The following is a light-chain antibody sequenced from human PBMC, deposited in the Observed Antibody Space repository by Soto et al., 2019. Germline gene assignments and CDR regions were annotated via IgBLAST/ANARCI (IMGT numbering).Light chain of an antibody. Sequence: EIVLTQSPATLSLSPGERATLSCRASQSVSSYLAWYQQKPGQTPRLLIYAASNRATGIPARVSGSGSGTDSTLTISIVEPEDLAVYYGQQRCNWRTFGVGAKVVIK. CDR2: AAS. J-gene: IGKJ4*01. CDR1: QSVSSY. V-gene: IGKV3-11*01. CDR3: QQRCNWRT.